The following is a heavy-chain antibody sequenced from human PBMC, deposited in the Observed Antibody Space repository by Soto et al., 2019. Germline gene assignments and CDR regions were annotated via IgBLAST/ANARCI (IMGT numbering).Heavy chain of an antibody. CDR2: MNPNSGNT. Sequence: ASVQGACKVSGYTLTELSMRWVRQATGQGLEWMGWMNPNSGNTGYAQKFQGRVTMTRNTSISTAYMELSSLRSEDTAVYYCARGQRVVVVPAARYYYMDVWGKGTTVTVSS. D-gene: IGHD2-2*01. CDR3: ARGQRVVVVPAARYYYMDV. V-gene: IGHV1-8*01. J-gene: IGHJ6*03. CDR1: GYTLTELS.